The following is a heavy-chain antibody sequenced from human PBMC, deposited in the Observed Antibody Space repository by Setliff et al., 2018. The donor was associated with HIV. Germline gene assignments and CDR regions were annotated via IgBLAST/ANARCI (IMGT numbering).Heavy chain of an antibody. CDR3: ARDVEHMMDV. Sequence: ASVKVSCKASGYTFKTYGISWVRQAPGHGLEWMGWISPYNGHTKYAEKFQGRVTMTTDTSTTTAYMELRRLRFDDTAVYYCARDVEHMMDVWGQGTTVTVSS. J-gene: IGHJ6*02. CDR2: ISPYNGHT. CDR1: GYTFKTYG. V-gene: IGHV1-18*01.